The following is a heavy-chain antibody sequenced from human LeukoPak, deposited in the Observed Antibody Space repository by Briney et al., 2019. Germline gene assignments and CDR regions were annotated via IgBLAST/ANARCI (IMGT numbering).Heavy chain of an antibody. V-gene: IGHV3-15*01. CDR3: TTPSRS. J-gene: IGHJ5*02. CDR2: IKSKTDGGTI. CDR1: GFTFSNTW. Sequence: GGSLRLSCAASGFTFSNTWMSWVRQAPGKGLEWVGRIKSKTDGGTIDYGAPVKGRFTISRDDSKNTLYLEMNSLRIEDTAVYYCTTPSRSWGQGTLVTVSS.